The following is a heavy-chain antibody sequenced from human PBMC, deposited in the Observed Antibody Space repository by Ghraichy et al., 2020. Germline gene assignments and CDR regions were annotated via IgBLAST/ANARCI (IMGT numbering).Heavy chain of an antibody. D-gene: IGHD5-18*01. CDR3: AKHLIDQKGRDTAMVTLGY. CDR1: GFTFSSYA. J-gene: IGHJ4*02. CDR2: ISGSGGST. Sequence: GGSLRLSCAASGFTFSSYAMSWVRQAPGKGLEWVSAISGSGGSTYYADSVKGRFTISRDNSKNTLYLQMNSLRAEDTAVYYCAKHLIDQKGRDTAMVTLGYWGQGTLVTVSS. V-gene: IGHV3-23*01.